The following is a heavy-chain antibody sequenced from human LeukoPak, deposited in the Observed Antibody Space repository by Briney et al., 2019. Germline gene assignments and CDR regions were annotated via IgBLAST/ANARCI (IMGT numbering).Heavy chain of an antibody. CDR1: GFTFSSYA. D-gene: IGHD3-3*01. J-gene: IGHJ3*02. CDR2: ISGSGGST. V-gene: IGHV3-23*01. Sequence: GGSLRLSCAASGFTFSSYAMGWVRQAPGKGLEWVSAISGSGGSTYYADSVKGRFTISRDNSRNTLYLQMNSLRAEDTAVYYCAKRHPWRAREINAFDIWGQGTMVTVSS. CDR3: AKRHPWRAREINAFDI.